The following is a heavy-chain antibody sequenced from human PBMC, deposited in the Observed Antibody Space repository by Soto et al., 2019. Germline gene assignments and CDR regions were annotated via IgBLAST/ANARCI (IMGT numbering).Heavy chain of an antibody. V-gene: IGHV4-30-2*01. D-gene: IGHD4-17*01. Sequence: SETLSLTCAVSGSSISSSGYSYILIRHAPGKGLEWIGYIYHSGSTYYNPSLKSRVTISVDRSNNQFSLKLSSVTAADTAVYYCASGLVTTLHYWGQGTLVTVS. J-gene: IGHJ4*02. CDR2: IYHSGST. CDR1: GSSISSSGYS. CDR3: ASGLVTTLHY.